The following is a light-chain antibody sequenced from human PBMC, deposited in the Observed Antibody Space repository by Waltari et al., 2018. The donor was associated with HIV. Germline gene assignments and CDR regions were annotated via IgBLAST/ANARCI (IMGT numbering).Light chain of an antibody. J-gene: IGKJ4*01. CDR2: DAS. V-gene: IGKV1-33*01. CDR1: QDISNY. Sequence: DIQMTQSPSSLSASVGARVSITCQASQDISNYLNCHQQKPGKAPKLLIYDASNLETGVPSRFSGSGSGTDFTLTISNLQPEDIATYYCQHYDNLPLTFGGGTKVEIK. CDR3: QHYDNLPLT.